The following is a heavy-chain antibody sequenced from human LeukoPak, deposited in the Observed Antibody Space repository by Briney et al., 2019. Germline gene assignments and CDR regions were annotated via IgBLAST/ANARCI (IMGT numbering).Heavy chain of an antibody. CDR2: IKTDGSDR. Sequence: GGSLRLSRVVSGFRFSDYWMHWVRKAPGKGLVWVSGIKTDGSDRRYADFVTGRFTISRDNAKNTLFLQMNSLRAEDTAVYYCIRDFLTVTTNDYWGQGTLVTVSS. V-gene: IGHV3-74*01. J-gene: IGHJ4*02. CDR3: IRDFLTVTTNDY. CDR1: GFRFSDYW. D-gene: IGHD4-11*01.